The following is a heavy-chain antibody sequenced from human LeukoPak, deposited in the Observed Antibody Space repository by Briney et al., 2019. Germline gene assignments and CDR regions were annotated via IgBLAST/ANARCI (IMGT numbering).Heavy chain of an antibody. CDR3: ARDERKQLGWFDP. D-gene: IGHD6-6*01. CDR1: GGTFSSYA. J-gene: IGHJ5*02. Sequence: GSSVKVSCKASGGTFSSYAISWVRQAPGQGLEWMGGIIPIFGTANYAQKFQGRVTITADESTSTAYMELSSLRSEDTAVYYCARDERKQLGWFDPWGQGTLVTVSS. CDR2: IIPIFGTA. V-gene: IGHV1-69*01.